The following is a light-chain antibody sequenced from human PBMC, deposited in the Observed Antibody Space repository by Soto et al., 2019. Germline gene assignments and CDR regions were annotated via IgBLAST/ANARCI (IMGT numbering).Light chain of an antibody. CDR1: QSVSSN. CDR2: DTS. CDR3: QQSYSTPPT. Sequence: VMAQSPATRAVSPGAKATLSCRASQSVSSNLAWYQQKPGQAPRPVIYDTSNRATDTPARFSGSGSGTDFTLTISSLQPEDFAPYYCQQSYSTPPTFGQGAKV. V-gene: IGKV3D-15*01. J-gene: IGKJ1*01.